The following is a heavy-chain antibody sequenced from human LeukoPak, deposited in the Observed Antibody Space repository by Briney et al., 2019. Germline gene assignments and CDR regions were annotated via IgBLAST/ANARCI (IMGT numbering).Heavy chain of an antibody. Sequence: GGSLRLSCAASGFTFSSYAMSWVRQAPGKGLEWVAFIRYDGSNKYYADSVKGRFTISRDNSKNTLYLQMNSLRAEDTAVYYCAKDHGFRGVIITAWFDPWGQGTLVTVSS. V-gene: IGHV3-30*02. CDR3: AKDHGFRGVIITAWFDP. CDR1: GFTFSSYA. J-gene: IGHJ5*02. CDR2: IRYDGSNK. D-gene: IGHD3-10*01.